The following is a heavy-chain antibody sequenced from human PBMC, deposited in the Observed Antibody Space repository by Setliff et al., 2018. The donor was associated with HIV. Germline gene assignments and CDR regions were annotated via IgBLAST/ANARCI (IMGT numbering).Heavy chain of an antibody. D-gene: IGHD3-3*01. CDR2: IYYSGRS. V-gene: IGHV4-39*01. J-gene: IGHJ4*02. CDR1: GGSITSSSYY. Sequence: PSETLSLTCTVSGGSITSSSYYWGWIRQPPGKGLERIGSIYYSGRSYYSPSLKSRITISVDTSKNQFSLKLSSVTAADTAVYYCARATRTIFGVVYFDYWGQGTLVTVSS. CDR3: ARATRTIFGVVYFDY.